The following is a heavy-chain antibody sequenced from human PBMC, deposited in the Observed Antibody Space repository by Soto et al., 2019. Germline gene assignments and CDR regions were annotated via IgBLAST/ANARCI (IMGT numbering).Heavy chain of an antibody. CDR2: ISYDGSNK. Sequence: GGSLRLSCAASGFTFSIYAMQWVRQAPGKGLEWVAVISYDGSNKYYADSVKGRFTISRDNSKNTLYLQMNSLRAEDTAVYYCAREYCSSTSCYSPPRKPNVRNYGMDVWGQGTTVTVSS. CDR3: AREYCSSTSCYSPPRKPNVRNYGMDV. D-gene: IGHD2-2*01. CDR1: GFTFSIYA. J-gene: IGHJ6*02. V-gene: IGHV3-30-3*01.